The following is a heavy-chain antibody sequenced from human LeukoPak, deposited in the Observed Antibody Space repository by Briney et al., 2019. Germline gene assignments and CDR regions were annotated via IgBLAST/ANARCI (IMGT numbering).Heavy chain of an antibody. V-gene: IGHV4-34*01. CDR2: INHRGST. Sequence: SETLSLTCAVNGGSFSRYYWSWIRQPPGKGLEWIGEINHRGSTNYNPSLKSRVTISVDTSKNQLSLKLNCVTAADTAIYYCTRGNMWDYRRYYYYMDVWGKGTTVTVSS. CDR1: GGSFSRYY. J-gene: IGHJ6*03. D-gene: IGHD4-11*01. CDR3: TRGNMWDYRRYYYYMDV.